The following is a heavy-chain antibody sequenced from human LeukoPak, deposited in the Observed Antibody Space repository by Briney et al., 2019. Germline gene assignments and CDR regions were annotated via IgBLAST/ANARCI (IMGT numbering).Heavy chain of an antibody. CDR1: GFTFSIYA. D-gene: IGHD6-19*01. CDR3: AKDEFEKSRYSSGWYVY. Sequence: GVSLRLSCAASGFTFSIYAMSWVRQAPGKGLEWVSAISGSGGSTYYADSVKGRFTISRDNSKNTLYLQMNSLRAEDTAIYYCAKDEFEKSRYSSGWYVYWGQGTLVTVSS. CDR2: ISGSGGST. J-gene: IGHJ4*02. V-gene: IGHV3-23*01.